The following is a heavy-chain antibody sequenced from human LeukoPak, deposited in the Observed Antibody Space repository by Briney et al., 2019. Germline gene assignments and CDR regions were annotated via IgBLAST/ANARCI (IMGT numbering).Heavy chain of an antibody. CDR3: AREASSHFT. D-gene: IGHD3-3*02. V-gene: IGHV3-7*01. Sequence: GGSLRLSCAGSGFTFGNSWMNWFRQTRGKGLEWVANIKQDGSEKYADSVKGRFTISRDIAKTSLYLQMNSLRAEDTAVYYCAREASSHFTWGQGTLVTVSS. CDR1: GFTFGNSW. J-gene: IGHJ5*02. CDR2: IKQDGSEK.